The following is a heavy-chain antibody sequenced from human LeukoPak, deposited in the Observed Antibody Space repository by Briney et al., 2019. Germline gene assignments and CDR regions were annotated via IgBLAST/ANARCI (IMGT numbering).Heavy chain of an antibody. CDR3: ARDEGGNSYGFFFDY. V-gene: IGHV3-30*01. CDR1: GFTFSSYA. Sequence: GGSLRLSCAASGFTFSSYAMHWVRQAPGKGLEWVAVISYDGSNKYYADSVKGRFTISRDNSKNTLYLQMNSLRAEDTAVYYCARDEGGNSYGFFFDYWGQATLVTVSS. CDR2: ISYDGSNK. D-gene: IGHD5-18*01. J-gene: IGHJ4*02.